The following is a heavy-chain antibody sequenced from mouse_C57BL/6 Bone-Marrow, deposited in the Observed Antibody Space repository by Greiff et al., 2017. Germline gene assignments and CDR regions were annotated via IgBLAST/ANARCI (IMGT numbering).Heavy chain of an antibody. J-gene: IGHJ3*01. Sequence: QVQLQQSGAELVKPGASVKISCKASGYAFSSYRMNWVKQRPGKGLEWIGQIYPGDGDTNYNGKFKGKATLTADKSSSTAYMQLSSLTSEDSAVYFCARRDYSNYAWFAYWGQGTLVTVSA. CDR2: IYPGDGDT. CDR3: ARRDYSNYAWFAY. D-gene: IGHD2-5*01. V-gene: IGHV1-80*01. CDR1: GYAFSSYR.